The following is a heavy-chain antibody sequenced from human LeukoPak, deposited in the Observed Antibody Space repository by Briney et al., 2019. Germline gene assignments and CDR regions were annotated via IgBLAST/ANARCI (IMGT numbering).Heavy chain of an antibody. V-gene: IGHV4-39*01. J-gene: IGHJ4*02. D-gene: IGHD4-17*01. Sequence: SETLSLTCTVSGGPISSSTYSWGWIRQPPGKGLEWIGSIYYSGNTYYTPSLESRVTISVDTSKNQFSLKLSSVTAADTAVYYCARHLDYGDYFDYWGQGTLVIVSS. CDR3: ARHLDYGDYFDY. CDR1: GGPISSSTYS. CDR2: IYYSGNT.